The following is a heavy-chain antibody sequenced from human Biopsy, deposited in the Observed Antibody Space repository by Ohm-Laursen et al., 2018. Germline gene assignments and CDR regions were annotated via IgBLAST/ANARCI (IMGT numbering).Heavy chain of an antibody. CDR2: IFKDGNT. CDR1: GYSISSDYR. D-gene: IGHD6-19*01. J-gene: IGHJ4*02. CDR3: ARVGSGWAPFDK. V-gene: IGHV4-38-2*01. Sequence: TLSLTCAVSGYSISSDYRWGWIRQAPGKTLEWLGNIFKDGNTHYNPSLRSRLIISIDTSKNQFSLMMTLVRGADTAVYFCARVGSGWAPFDKWGPGTLVTGSS.